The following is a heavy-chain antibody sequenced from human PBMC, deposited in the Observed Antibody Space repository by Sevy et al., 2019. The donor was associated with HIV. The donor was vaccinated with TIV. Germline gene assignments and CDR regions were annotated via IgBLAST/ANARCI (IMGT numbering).Heavy chain of an antibody. CDR3: AREVGGFNWRPYYFDS. D-gene: IGHD3-16*01. J-gene: IGHJ4*02. CDR2: IKQDESEK. CDR1: GFRFTDYW. V-gene: IGHV3-7*01. Sequence: GGSLRLSCAASGFRFTDYWMSWVRQTPGKGLVWVATIKQDESEKYYVDSVKGRFVISRDNGKTSVSLQMNGLRVEDTALYYCAREVGGFNWRPYYFDSWGQGTLVTVSS.